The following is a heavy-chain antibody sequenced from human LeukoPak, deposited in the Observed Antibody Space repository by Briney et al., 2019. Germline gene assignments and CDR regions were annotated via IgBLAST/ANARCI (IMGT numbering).Heavy chain of an antibody. V-gene: IGHV3-20*01. Sequence: GGSLRLSCAASGFTFDDYGMSWVRHSPGKGLEWVSGINWNGGSTGYADSVKGRFTIYKDNAKKSLYLQMNSLRAEDTALYHCARVGAVAGTEDYWGQGTLVTVSS. J-gene: IGHJ4*02. CDR1: GFTFDDYG. CDR3: ARVGAVAGTEDY. D-gene: IGHD6-19*01. CDR2: INWNGGST.